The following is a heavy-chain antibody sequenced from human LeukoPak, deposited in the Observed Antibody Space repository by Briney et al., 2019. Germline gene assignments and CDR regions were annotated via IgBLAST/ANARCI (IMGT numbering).Heavy chain of an antibody. CDR1: GFTFSSYS. Sequence: GGSLRLSCAASGFTFSSYSMNWVRQAPGKGLEWVSSISSSSSYIYYADSVKGRFTISRDNAKNTLYLQMNSLKTEDTAVYYCTTDGYDSSTYYFDYWGQGTLVTVSS. J-gene: IGHJ4*02. D-gene: IGHD2-2*03. CDR3: TTDGYDSSTYYFDY. CDR2: ISSSSSYI. V-gene: IGHV3-21*03.